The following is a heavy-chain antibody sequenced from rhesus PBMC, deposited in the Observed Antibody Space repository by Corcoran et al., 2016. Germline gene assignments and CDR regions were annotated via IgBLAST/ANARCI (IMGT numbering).Heavy chain of an antibody. CDR2: ISYSGST. J-gene: IGHJ3*01. V-gene: IGHV4-122*02. D-gene: IGHD2-33*01. CDR3: ARHEWPDDAFDF. Sequence: QVQLQESGPGLVKPSETLSLTCAVSAGSISSRYYYWSCIRQAPGKGPEWIGYISYSGSTSYNPSLKSRVTISRDTSKNQFSLKLSSVTAADTAVYYCARHEWPDDAFDFWGQGLRVTVSS. CDR1: AGSISSRYYY.